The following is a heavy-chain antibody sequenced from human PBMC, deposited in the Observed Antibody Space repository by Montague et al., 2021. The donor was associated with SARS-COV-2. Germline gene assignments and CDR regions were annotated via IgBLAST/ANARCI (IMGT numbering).Heavy chain of an antibody. J-gene: IGHJ2*01. D-gene: IGHD3-3*01. CDR3: AREDAGVWYFDL. Sequence: SETLSLTCTASGGSISSSSYYWGWIRQPPGKGPEWIGSIYYSGTTFYNPSLRSRVTMSVDTSKNQFSLRLSSVTAADTAVFYCAREDAGVWYFDLWGRGTLVTVSS. CDR1: GGSISSSSYY. V-gene: IGHV4-39*02. CDR2: IYYSGTT.